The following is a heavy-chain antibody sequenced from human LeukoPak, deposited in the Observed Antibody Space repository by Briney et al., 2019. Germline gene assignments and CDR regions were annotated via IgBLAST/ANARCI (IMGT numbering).Heavy chain of an antibody. CDR1: GGSISSYY. CDR2: IYSSGII. V-gene: IGHV4-4*07. D-gene: IGHD3-3*01. Sequence: PSETLSLTCTVSGGSISSYYWSWIRQPPGKAPEWIGRIYSSGIINYNPSLKSRVTMSLDNSKNQLSLKLSYVTAADTAVYYFARDTGKSGYPDYWGQGTLVTVSS. J-gene: IGHJ4*02. CDR3: ARDTGKSGYPDY.